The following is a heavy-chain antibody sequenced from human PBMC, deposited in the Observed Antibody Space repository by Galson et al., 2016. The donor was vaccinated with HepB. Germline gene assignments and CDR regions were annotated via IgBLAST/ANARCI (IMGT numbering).Heavy chain of an antibody. CDR2: ITYGGRDE. J-gene: IGHJ6*02. V-gene: IGHV3-30*04. Sequence: SLRLSCAASGFTFSSYNMNWVRQAPGKGLEWVAAITYGGRDEYYADSVKGRSTISRDNSKNTLYLQMDSLRAEDTDVYYCARDELDSNYFYYHGMDFWGQGTTVTVSS. CDR3: ARDELDSNYFYYHGMDF. CDR1: GFTFSSYN. D-gene: IGHD2-2*03.